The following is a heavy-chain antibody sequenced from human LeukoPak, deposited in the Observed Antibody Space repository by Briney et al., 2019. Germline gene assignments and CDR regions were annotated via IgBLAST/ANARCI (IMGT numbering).Heavy chain of an antibody. CDR2: IIPTFGTA. CDR3: ANLGESPDYYYYGMDV. Sequence: GASVKVSCKASGATFSSYAISWVGQAPGQGLEWLGGIIPTFGTANSAQKFQGRVTITADKSTSTAYMELSSLRSEDTAVYYCANLGESPDYYYYGMDVWAKGPRSPSPQ. V-gene: IGHV1-69*06. CDR1: GATFSSYA. J-gene: IGHJ6*04.